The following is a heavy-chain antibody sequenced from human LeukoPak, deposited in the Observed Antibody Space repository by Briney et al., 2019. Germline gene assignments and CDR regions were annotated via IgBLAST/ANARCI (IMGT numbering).Heavy chain of an antibody. D-gene: IGHD6-19*01. CDR3: ARRHRSGWYFDY. CDR2: IYTSGST. Sequence: SETLSLTCTVSGGSISSGSHYWSWIRQPAGKGLEWIGRIYTSGSTNYNPSLKSRVTISVDKSKNQFSLRLTSVTAADTAVYYCARRHRSGWYFDYWGQGTLVTVSS. J-gene: IGHJ4*02. V-gene: IGHV4-61*02. CDR1: GGSISSGSHY.